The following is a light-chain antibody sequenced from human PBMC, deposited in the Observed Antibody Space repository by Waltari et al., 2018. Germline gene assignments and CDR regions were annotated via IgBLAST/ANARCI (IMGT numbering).Light chain of an antibody. Sequence: SFVLSQAPSVSVAPGKTATIVWEGNNIGDVSVNWYQQHPGQAPGLVVYEDDRRPSGIPERFSGSNSGNTAALTISWVEAGDEADYYCQVWTNTDDHPVFGGGTELTVL. V-gene: IGLV3-21*03. CDR2: EDD. J-gene: IGLJ2*01. CDR1: NIGDVS. CDR3: QVWTNTDDHPV.